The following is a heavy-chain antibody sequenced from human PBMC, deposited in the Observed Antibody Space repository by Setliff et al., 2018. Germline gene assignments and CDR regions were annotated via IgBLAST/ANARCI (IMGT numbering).Heavy chain of an antibody. Sequence: ASVKVSCKASGYTFTSSGISWVRQAPGQGLEWMGWISGYNGNTNYAQKLQGRVTMTTDTATSTAYMELRSLRSDDTAVYYCARDGTYYSSYSWGQGTLVTVSS. CDR2: ISGYNGNT. J-gene: IGHJ4*02. CDR3: ARDGTYYSSYS. D-gene: IGHD3-10*01. CDR1: GYTFTSSG. V-gene: IGHV1-18*01.